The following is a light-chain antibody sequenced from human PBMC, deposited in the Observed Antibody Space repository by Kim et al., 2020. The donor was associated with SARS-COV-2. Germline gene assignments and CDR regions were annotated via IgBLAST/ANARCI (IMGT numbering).Light chain of an antibody. CDR3: QQYDRSPDS. V-gene: IGKV3-20*01. J-gene: IGKJ2*01. CDR2: GAS. CDR1: QRSSSTY. Sequence: LTPGARASLSCRASQRSSSTYLAWYQHKPEQAPRRLVHGASSRATGIPDRFSGSWSGTDFTVTISRLVPEDFAVCYCQQYDRSPDSFGQGTKLEI.